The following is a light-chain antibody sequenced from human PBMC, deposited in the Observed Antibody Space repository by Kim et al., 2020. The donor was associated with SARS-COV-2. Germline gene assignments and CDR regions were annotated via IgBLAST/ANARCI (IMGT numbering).Light chain of an antibody. Sequence: GSPGQTASITCSGDKLGDKYASWYQQKPGQSPVLVIYQDSKRPSGIPERFSGSNSGNTATLTISGTQAMDEADYYCQAWDSSTAVFGTGTKVTVL. V-gene: IGLV3-1*01. CDR3: QAWDSSTAV. J-gene: IGLJ1*01. CDR1: KLGDKY. CDR2: QDS.